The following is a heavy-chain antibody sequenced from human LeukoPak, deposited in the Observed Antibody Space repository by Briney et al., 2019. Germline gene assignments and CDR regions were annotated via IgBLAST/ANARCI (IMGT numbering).Heavy chain of an antibody. CDR2: IIPIFGTA. Sequence: SVKVSCKASGGTFSSYAISWVRQAPGQGLEWMGGIIPIFGTANYAQKFQGRVTITADKSTSTAYMELSSLRSEDTAVYYRARGLRFLTNWFDPWGQGTLVTVSS. J-gene: IGHJ5*02. V-gene: IGHV1-69*06. CDR1: GGTFSSYA. D-gene: IGHD3-3*01. CDR3: ARGLRFLTNWFDP.